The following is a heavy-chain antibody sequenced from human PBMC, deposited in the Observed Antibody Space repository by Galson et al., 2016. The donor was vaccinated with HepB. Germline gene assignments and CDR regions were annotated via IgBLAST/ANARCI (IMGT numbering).Heavy chain of an antibody. CDR1: GFNFNIYS. Sequence: SLRLSCAASGFNFNIYSMHWVRQAPGKGLEWVAVISYDGVTKYYEDSVKGRFTISRDNSKNTLYLDMNSLRTEETAMYYCARDDGEQYCSGSDCHDGLDVWGKGTTVTVSS. D-gene: IGHD2-21*02. CDR2: ISYDGVTK. CDR3: ARDDGEQYCSGSDCHDGLDV. J-gene: IGHJ6*04. V-gene: IGHV3-30-3*01.